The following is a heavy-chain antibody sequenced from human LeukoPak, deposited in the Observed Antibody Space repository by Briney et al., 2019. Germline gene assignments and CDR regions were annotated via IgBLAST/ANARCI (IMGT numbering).Heavy chain of an antibody. CDR3: ASGNRSDGIDY. V-gene: IGHV3-30*03. CDR1: GFTFSSYG. D-gene: IGHD1-14*01. Sequence: GGSLRLSCAASGFTFSSYGMHWVRQAPGKGLEWVAVISYDGSNKYYADSVKGRFTISRDNSKNTLYLQMNSRRAEDTAVYYCASGNRSDGIDYWGQGTLVTVSS. CDR2: ISYDGSNK. J-gene: IGHJ4*02.